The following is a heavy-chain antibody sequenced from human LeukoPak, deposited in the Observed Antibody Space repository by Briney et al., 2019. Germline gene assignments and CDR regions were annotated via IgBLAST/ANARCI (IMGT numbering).Heavy chain of an antibody. CDR3: AKDKGNYYFDY. D-gene: IGHD2/OR15-2a*01. J-gene: IGHJ4*02. Sequence: GGSLRLSCVASGITFSASGMHWVRQAPGKGLEWVTFIRYDGSNTYYADSVKGRFTISRDDSKNTVYPQMNSLRAEDTAVYYCAKDKGNYYFDYWGQGTLVTVSS. V-gene: IGHV3-30*02. CDR1: GITFSASG. CDR2: IRYDGSNT.